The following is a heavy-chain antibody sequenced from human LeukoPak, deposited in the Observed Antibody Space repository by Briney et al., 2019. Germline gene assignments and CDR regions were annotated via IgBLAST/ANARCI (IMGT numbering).Heavy chain of an antibody. D-gene: IGHD5-18*01. CDR3: AKNLEKDTAMVRGFDY. CDR2: ISYDGSNK. Sequence: GRSLRLSCAASGFTFSSYGMHWVRQPPGKGLEWVAVISYDGSNKFYADSVKGRFTISRDNSKNTLYLQMNSLRAEDTAVYYCAKNLEKDTAMVRGFDYWGQGTLVTVSS. V-gene: IGHV3-30*18. CDR1: GFTFSSYG. J-gene: IGHJ4*02.